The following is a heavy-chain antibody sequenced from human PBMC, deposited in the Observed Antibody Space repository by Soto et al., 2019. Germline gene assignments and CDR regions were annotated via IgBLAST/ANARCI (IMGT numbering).Heavy chain of an antibody. D-gene: IGHD3-10*01. CDR2: IYYSGST. CDR3: ERAEYGSGSYLH. CDR1: GGSISSGGYY. Sequence: NPSETLSLTCTVSGGSISSGGYYWSWIRQHPGKGLEWIGYIYYSGSTYYNPSLKSRVTISVDTSKNQFSLKLSSVTAADTAVYYCERAEYGSGSYLHWGQGTLVTVSS. J-gene: IGHJ4*02. V-gene: IGHV4-31*03.